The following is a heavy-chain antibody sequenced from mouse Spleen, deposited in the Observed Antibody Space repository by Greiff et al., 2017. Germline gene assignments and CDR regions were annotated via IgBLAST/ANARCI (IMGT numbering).Heavy chain of an antibody. V-gene: IGHV1-63*02. D-gene: IGHD2-1*01. CDR3: ARWNGNYVKDY. Sequence: VQLQQSGAELVRPGTSVKISCKASGYTFTNYWLGWVKQRPGHGLEWIGDIYPGGGYTNYNEKFKGKATLTADTSSSTAYMQLSSLTSEDSAVYFCARWNGNYVKDYWGQGTTLTVSS. CDR2: IYPGGGYT. CDR1: GYTFTNYW. J-gene: IGHJ2*01.